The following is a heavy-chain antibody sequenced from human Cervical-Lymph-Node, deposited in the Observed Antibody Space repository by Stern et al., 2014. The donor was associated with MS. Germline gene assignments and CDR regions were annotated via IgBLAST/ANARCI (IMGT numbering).Heavy chain of an antibody. V-gene: IGHV3-9*01. Sequence: EVQLVESGGGWVQPGSSLRISCVTSGFTFDDYAMHWIRQAPGKDLEWVSGIGWTGDNIDYADSVKGRFAIARDKAMNYIYLHMNSLRPEDTAIYYCAILAGSGTLSHDYWGQGTLVTVSS. CDR1: GFTFDDYA. J-gene: IGHJ4*02. CDR3: AILAGSGTLSHDY. CDR2: IGWTGDNI. D-gene: IGHD3-10*01.